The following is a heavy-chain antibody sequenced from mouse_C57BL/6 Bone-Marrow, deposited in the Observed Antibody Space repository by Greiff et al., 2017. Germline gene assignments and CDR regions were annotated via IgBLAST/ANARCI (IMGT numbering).Heavy chain of an antibody. CDR1: GYTFTSYG. CDR2: IYPRSGNT. CDR3: ARPCSYRHLDG. Sequence: QVQLQQSGAELARPGASVKLSCKASGYTFTSYGISWVKQRTGQGLEWIGEIYPRSGNTYYNEKFKGKATLTADKSSSTAYMELRSLTSVDSAVDFWARPCSYRHLDGGGTGTTVNVSS. J-gene: IGHJ1*03. V-gene: IGHV1-81*01.